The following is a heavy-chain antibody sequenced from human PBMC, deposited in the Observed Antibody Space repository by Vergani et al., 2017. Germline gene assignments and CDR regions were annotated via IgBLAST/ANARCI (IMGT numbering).Heavy chain of an antibody. Sequence: QMQLVQSGPEVKKPGTSVKVSCKASGFTFTSSAVQWVRQARGQRLEWIGWIVVGSGNTNYAQKFQERVTITRDMSTSTAYMELSSLRSEDTAVSYCAAGGQWLVRRNDYYYYYGMDVWGQGTTVTVSS. V-gene: IGHV1-58*01. CDR2: IVVGSGNT. CDR1: GFTFTSSA. J-gene: IGHJ6*02. D-gene: IGHD6-19*01. CDR3: AAGGQWLVRRNDYYYYYGMDV.